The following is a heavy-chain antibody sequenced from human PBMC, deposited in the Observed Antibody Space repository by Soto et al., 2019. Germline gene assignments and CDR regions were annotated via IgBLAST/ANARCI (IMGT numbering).Heavy chain of an antibody. CDR2: INHSGST. D-gene: IGHD3-22*01. CDR3: ERGRVVINQRNSFDH. J-gene: IGHJ5*02. V-gene: IGHV4-34*01. Sequence: SETLSLTCAVYGGSFSGYYWSWIRQPPGKGLEWIGEINHSGSTNYNPSLKSRVTISVDTSKNQFSLKLSSVTAADTAVYYCERGRVVINQRNSFDHWGQGTLVTVSS. CDR1: GGSFSGYY.